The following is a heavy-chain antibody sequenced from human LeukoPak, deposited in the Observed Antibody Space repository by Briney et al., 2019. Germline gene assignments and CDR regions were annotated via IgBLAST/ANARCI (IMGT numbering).Heavy chain of an antibody. J-gene: IGHJ4*02. D-gene: IGHD6-13*01. CDR2: ISYDGSNK. V-gene: IGHV3-30*04. Sequence: GGSLRFSCAASGFTFSSYAMHWVRQAPGKGLEWVAVISYDGSNKYYADSVKGRFTISRDNSKNTLYLQMNSLRAEDTAVYYCARDWQQLAFDYWGQGTLVTVSS. CDR1: GFTFSSYA. CDR3: ARDWQQLAFDY.